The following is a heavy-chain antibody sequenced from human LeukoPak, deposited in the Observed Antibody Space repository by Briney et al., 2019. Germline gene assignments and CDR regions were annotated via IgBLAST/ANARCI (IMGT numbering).Heavy chain of an antibody. D-gene: IGHD4-17*01. V-gene: IGHV3-7*03. CDR1: GFTFSSYW. CDR2: IKQDGSEK. Sequence: GGSLRLSCAASGFTFSSYWMSWVRQAPGKGLEWVANIKQDGSEKHYVDSVKGRFTISRDNAKNSLDLQMNSLRAEDTAVYYCARVMHDHGDYTSPNFDHWGQGTLVTVSS. CDR3: ARVMHDHGDYTSPNFDH. J-gene: IGHJ4*02.